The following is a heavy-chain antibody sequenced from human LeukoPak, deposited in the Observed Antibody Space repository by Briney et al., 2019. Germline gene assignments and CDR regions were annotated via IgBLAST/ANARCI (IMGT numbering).Heavy chain of an antibody. CDR3: ARERSHNERDRGWFDP. Sequence: ASVKVSCKTSGYTFTSYYMHWVRQAPGQGLEWMGIINPLGGNTNYAQKFQGRVTMTRDMSASTVYMELNSLRSDDTAIYYCARERSHNERDRGWFDPWGQGTLVTVSS. V-gene: IGHV1-46*01. D-gene: IGHD1-1*01. J-gene: IGHJ5*02. CDR2: INPLGGNT. CDR1: GYTFTSYY.